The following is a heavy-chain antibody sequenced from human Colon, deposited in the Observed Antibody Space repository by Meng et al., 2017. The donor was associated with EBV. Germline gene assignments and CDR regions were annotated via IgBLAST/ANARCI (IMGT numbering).Heavy chain of an antibody. CDR3: ARHQGGSYDLPLDS. V-gene: IGHV4-61*01. CDR1: GGSVGSGSFY. D-gene: IGHD1-26*01. J-gene: IGHJ4*02. CDR2: IYYSGST. Sequence: QVQPQGSGPGLLKPSDTLSLTCTVSGGSVGSGSFYWSWLRQPPEKGLEWIVYIYYSGSTNYNPSLESRVTISVDTSKNQFSLKLTSVTAADTAVYYCARHQGGSYDLPLDSWGQGTLVTVSS.